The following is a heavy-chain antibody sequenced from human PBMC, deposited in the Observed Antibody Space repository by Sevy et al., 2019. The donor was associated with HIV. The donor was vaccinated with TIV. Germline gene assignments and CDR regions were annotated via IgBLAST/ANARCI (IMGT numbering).Heavy chain of an antibody. V-gene: IGHV6-1*01. CDR1: GDSVSNKGAA. CDR2: TYYRSKWFN. J-gene: IGHJ4*02. D-gene: IGHD2-15*01. CDR3: VSDGPLRISTFDY. Sequence: KQSRTLSLTCAISGDSVSNKGAAWNWIRQSPSRGLEWLGRTYYRSKWFNDYAVSVKSRITVTPDTSKNKLSRQLKTVTPEDTSVYYCVSDGPLRISTFDYWGPGTLVTVSS.